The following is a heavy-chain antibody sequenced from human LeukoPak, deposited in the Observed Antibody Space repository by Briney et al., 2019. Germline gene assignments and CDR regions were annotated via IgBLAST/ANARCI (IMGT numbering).Heavy chain of an antibody. Sequence: PSETLSLTCAVYGGSFSGYYWSWIRQPPGKGLEWIGSIYYSGSTYYNPSLKSRVTISVDTSKNQFSLKLSSVTAADTAVYYCARGSADDSSGYYPLSYYYYYGMDVWGQGTTVTVSS. V-gene: IGHV4-34*01. CDR2: IYYSGST. D-gene: IGHD3-22*01. CDR1: GGSFSGYY. CDR3: ARGSADDSSGYYPLSYYYYYGMDV. J-gene: IGHJ6*02.